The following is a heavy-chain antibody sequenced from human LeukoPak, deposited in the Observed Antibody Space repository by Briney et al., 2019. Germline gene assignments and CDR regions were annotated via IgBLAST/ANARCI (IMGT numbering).Heavy chain of an antibody. D-gene: IGHD5-18*01. V-gene: IGHV4-34*01. CDR2: INHSGST. CDR1: GGSFSGYY. CDR3: ATNTAMLRYFDY. Sequence: PSETLSLTCAVYGGSFSGYYWSWIRQPPGKGLEWIGEINHSGSTNYNPSLKSRVTISVDTSKNQFSLKLSAMAAEDTAVYYCATNTAMLRYFDYWGQGTLVTVSS. J-gene: IGHJ4*02.